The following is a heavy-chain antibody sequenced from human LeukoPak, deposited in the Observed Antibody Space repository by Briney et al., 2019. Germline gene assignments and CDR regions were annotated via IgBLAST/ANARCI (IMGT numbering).Heavy chain of an antibody. J-gene: IGHJ3*02. Sequence: GGSLRLSCAASGFTVSSNYMSWVRQAPGKGLEWVSVIYSGGSTYYADSVKGRFTISRHNSKNTLYLQMNRQRAEDTAVYYCASSSGWYGDAFDIWGQGTMVTVSS. CDR2: IYSGGST. CDR1: GFTVSSNY. V-gene: IGHV3-53*04. CDR3: ASSSGWYGDAFDI. D-gene: IGHD6-19*01.